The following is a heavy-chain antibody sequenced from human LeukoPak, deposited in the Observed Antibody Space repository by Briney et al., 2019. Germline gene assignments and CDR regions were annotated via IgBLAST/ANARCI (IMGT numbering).Heavy chain of an antibody. CDR3: ARQVCYGGPRCSPYNWFDP. Sequence: ASVKVSCKASGYTFTSYGISWVRQAPGQGLEWMGWISAYNGNTNYAQKLQGRVTMTTDTSTSTAYMELRSLRSDDTAVYYCARQVCYGGPRCSPYNWFDPWGQGTLVTVSS. V-gene: IGHV1-18*01. J-gene: IGHJ5*02. CDR1: GYTFTSYG. D-gene: IGHD4-23*01. CDR2: ISAYNGNT.